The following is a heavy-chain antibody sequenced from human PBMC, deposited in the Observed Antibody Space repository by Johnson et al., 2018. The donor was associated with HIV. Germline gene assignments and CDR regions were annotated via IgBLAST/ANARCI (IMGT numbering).Heavy chain of an antibody. J-gene: IGHJ3*02. Sequence: QVLLVESGGAVVRPGGSLRLSCAASGFNFDDHGMHWVRQAPGKGLEWVAFISYEASNKHFLDSVEGRFTISRDNSKNTLYLQMNSLRAEDTALYYCARERVGDAFDIWGQGTLVTVSS. D-gene: IGHD1-26*01. CDR3: ARERVGDAFDI. V-gene: IGHV3-30*03. CDR1: GFNFDDHG. CDR2: ISYEASNK.